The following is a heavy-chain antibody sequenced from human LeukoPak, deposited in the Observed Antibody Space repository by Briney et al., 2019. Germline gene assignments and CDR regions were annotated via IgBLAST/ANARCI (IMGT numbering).Heavy chain of an antibody. D-gene: IGHD3-22*01. CDR2: IRGSGAST. CDR1: GFTFSSYA. Sequence: PGGPLRLACAASGFTFSSYAMSWVREAPGKGLEWVSAIRGSGASTYYADSVKGRFTISRDNSKNTLYLLMNSLRAEDTAVYYCAKDLPTRYYDSSGYAIDYWGQGTLVTVSS. J-gene: IGHJ4*02. V-gene: IGHV3-23*01. CDR3: AKDLPTRYYDSSGYAIDY.